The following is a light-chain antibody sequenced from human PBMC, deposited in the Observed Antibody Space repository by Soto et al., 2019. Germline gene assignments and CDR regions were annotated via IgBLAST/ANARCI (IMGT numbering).Light chain of an antibody. J-gene: IGLJ3*02. CDR3: SSYAGTNNWV. V-gene: IGLV2-8*01. CDR1: SSDVGGYNY. CDR2: EVS. Sequence: QSVLTQPRSVSGSPGQSVTISCTGTSSDVGGYNYVSWYQQHPGKAPKLIIYEVSKRPSGVPDRFSGSKSGNTASLTVSGLQAEDEADYYCSSYAGTNNWVFGGGTKLTVL.